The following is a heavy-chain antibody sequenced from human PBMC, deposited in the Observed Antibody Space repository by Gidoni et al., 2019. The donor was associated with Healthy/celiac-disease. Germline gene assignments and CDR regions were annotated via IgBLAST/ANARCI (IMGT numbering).Heavy chain of an antibody. CDR1: GFTFSNAS. D-gene: IGHD2-8*01. CDR3: TTEFPDYWTNGVCSFDY. J-gene: IGHJ4*02. V-gene: IGHV3-15*01. Sequence: EVQLVESGGGLVKPGWSLRHSCASSGFTFSNASMSWVRQAPRKGLEWVGRIKSKTDGGTTDYAAPVKGSFTISRDDSKNTLYLKMNSLKTEDTAVYYCTTEFPDYWTNGVCSFDYWGQGTLVTVSS. CDR2: IKSKTDGGTT.